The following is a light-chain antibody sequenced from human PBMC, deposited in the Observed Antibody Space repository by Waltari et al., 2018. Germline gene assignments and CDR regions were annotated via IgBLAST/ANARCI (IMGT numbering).Light chain of an antibody. CDR1: QDVRTW. V-gene: IGKV1-12*01. Sequence: DIQMTQSPSSVSASVGDRVTLTCRAGQDVRTWLAWYQQNPGKAPKLLIYGASSLQRGVPSRFIGSRSGTEFTLTIRSLQPEDVGTYYSQQANSFPTTFGPGTRVDIK. CDR3: QQANSFPTT. CDR2: GAS. J-gene: IGKJ3*01.